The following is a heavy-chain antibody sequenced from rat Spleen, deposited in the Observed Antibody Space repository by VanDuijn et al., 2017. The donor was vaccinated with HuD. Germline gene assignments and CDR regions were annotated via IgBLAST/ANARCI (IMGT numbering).Heavy chain of an antibody. CDR3: ARHRGTDPGVMDA. Sequence: EVQLVESDGGLVLPGRSLKLSCAAAGFISSDHYMAWVRQAPTKGPEWVATITSGGSNTYYPDSVKGRFTISRDNAKSTLYLQMDDVGSEDTATYYCARHRGTDPGVMDAWGQGASVTVSS. V-gene: IGHV5-25*01. D-gene: IGHD1-11*01. J-gene: IGHJ4*01. CDR2: ITSGGSNT. CDR1: GFISSDHY.